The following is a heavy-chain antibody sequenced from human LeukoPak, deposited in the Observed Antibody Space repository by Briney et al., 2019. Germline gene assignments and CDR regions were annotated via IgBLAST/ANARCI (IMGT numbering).Heavy chain of an antibody. V-gene: IGHV4-4*02. CDR3: ARVNINNWHSCDY. D-gene: IGHD1-1*01. CDR2: IYHSGSP. CDR1: GGSISSNNW. Sequence: SGTLSLTCAVSGGSISSNNWWGWVRQPPGKGLEWIGEIYHSGSPNYNPSLKSRVTISVDKSRNHFSLNLSSVTAADTAVYYCARVNINNWHSCDYWAREPWSPSPQ. J-gene: IGHJ4*02.